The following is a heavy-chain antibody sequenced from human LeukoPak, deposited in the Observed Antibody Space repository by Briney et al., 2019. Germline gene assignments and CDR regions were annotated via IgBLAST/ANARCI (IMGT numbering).Heavy chain of an antibody. D-gene: IGHD2-2*01. Sequence: GGSLRLACAASGFTFNSYAMSCDRHAPGKGLEWVSAITGSGGSAYYADSVKGRFTIYRDNSKNTLYLQMNSLRAEDTAVYYCAKDSFCSSTSCSDFDYWGQGTLVTVSS. CDR3: AKDSFCSSTSCSDFDY. V-gene: IGHV3-23*01. CDR2: ITGSGGSA. CDR1: GFTFNSYA. J-gene: IGHJ4*02.